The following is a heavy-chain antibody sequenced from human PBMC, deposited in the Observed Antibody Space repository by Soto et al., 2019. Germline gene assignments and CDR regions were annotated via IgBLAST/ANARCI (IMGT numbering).Heavy chain of an antibody. CDR3: ARDLVAGTAYYYYGMDV. D-gene: IGHD6-19*01. CDR2: IYYSGST. CDR1: GGSISSYY. J-gene: IGHJ6*02. Sequence: SETLSLTCTVSGGSISSYYWSWIRQPPGKGLEWIGCIYYSGSTNYNPSLKSRVTISVDTSKNQFSLKLSSVTAADTAVYYCARDLVAGTAYYYYGMDVWGQGTTVTVSS. V-gene: IGHV4-59*01.